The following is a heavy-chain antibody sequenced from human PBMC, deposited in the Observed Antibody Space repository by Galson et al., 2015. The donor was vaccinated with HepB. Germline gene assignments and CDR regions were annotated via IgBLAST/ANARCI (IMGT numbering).Heavy chain of an antibody. D-gene: IGHD3-3*01. CDR2: ISGSGGST. CDR1: GFTFSSYA. J-gene: IGHJ5*02. V-gene: IGHV3-23*01. CDR3: AKSSIFGVVIGWFDP. Sequence: SLRLSCAASGFTFSSYAMSWVRQAPGKGLEWVSAISGSGGSTYYADSVKGRFTISRDNSKNTLYLQMNSLRAEDTAVYYCAKSSIFGVVIGWFDPWGQGTLVTVSS.